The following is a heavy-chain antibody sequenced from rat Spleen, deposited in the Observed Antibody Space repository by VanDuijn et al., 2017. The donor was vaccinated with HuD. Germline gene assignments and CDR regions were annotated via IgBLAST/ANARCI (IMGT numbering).Heavy chain of an antibody. CDR1: GFTFSDFG. Sequence: EVQLVESGGGLVQPGRFLKLSCAASGFTFSDFGMAWVRQAPTKGLEWVATISNDGSTTYYRDSVKGRFTIARDTAKSTLYLQMDSLRSEDTATYYCSRHRIKAAHWFAYWGQGTLVTVSS. CDR2: ISNDGSTT. J-gene: IGHJ3*01. V-gene: IGHV5-29*01. CDR3: SRHRIKAAHWFAY. D-gene: IGHD1-2*01.